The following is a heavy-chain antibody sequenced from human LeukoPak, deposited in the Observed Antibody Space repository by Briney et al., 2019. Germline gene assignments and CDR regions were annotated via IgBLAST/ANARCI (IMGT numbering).Heavy chain of an antibody. D-gene: IGHD3-3*01. CDR2: IILNFGRA. CDR1: GGTFSSYA. J-gene: IGHJ3*02. Sequence: SVKVSCTASGGTFSSYAISWVRQAPGQGLEWMGGIILNFGRATYAQKFQGRVTITADESTSTAYMELSSLRSEDTAVYYCARGGDYYDCWSGSFDIWGQGTMVTVSS. CDR3: ARGGDYYDCWSGSFDI. V-gene: IGHV1-69*13.